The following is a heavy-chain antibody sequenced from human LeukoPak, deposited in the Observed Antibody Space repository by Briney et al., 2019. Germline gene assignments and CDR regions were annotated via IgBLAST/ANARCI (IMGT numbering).Heavy chain of an antibody. J-gene: IGHJ5*02. CDR3: ARVSGIVVVPAAMRVVGFDP. Sequence: SETLSLTCTVSGGSISSSSYYWSWISQPPGKGLEWIGEINHSGSTNYNPSLKSRVTISVDTSKNQFSLKLSSVTAADTAVYYCARVSGIVVVPAAMRVVGFDPWGQGTLVTVSS. CDR2: INHSGST. D-gene: IGHD2-2*01. V-gene: IGHV4-39*07. CDR1: GGSISSSSYY.